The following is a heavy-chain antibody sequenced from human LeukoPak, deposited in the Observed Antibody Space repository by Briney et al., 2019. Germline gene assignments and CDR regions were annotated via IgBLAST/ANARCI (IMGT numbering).Heavy chain of an antibody. CDR1: GDTFSSYA. J-gene: IGHJ6*03. D-gene: IGHD5-18*01. V-gene: IGHV1-69*05. CDR2: IIPIFGTA. Sequence: SVKVSCKASGDTFSSYAISWVRQAPGQGLEWMGGIIPIFGTANYAQKFQGRVTITTDESTSTAYMELSSLRSEDTAVYYCARNAGGIYSYGFYYYYYMDVWGKGATVTVSS. CDR3: ARNAGGIYSYGFYYYYYMDV.